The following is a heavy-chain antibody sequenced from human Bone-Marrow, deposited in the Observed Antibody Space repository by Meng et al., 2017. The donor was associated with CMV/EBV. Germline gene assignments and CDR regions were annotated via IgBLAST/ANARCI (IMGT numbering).Heavy chain of an antibody. CDR1: GFTFSSYW. J-gene: IGHJ6*02. CDR3: AGGYYPYYGMDV. D-gene: IGHD3-22*01. V-gene: IGHV4-59*01. Sequence: ESLKISCAASGFTFSSYWMSWIRQPPGKGLEWIGYIYYSGSTNYNPSLKSRVTISVDTSKNQFSLKLSSVTAADTAVYYCAGGYYPYYGMDVWGQGTTVTVAS. CDR2: IYYSGST.